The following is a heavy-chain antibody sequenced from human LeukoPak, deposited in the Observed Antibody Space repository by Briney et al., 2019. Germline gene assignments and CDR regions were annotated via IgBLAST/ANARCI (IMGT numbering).Heavy chain of an antibody. CDR1: GGSFSGYY. D-gene: IGHD3-3*01. J-gene: IGHJ4*02. Sequence: AETLSLTCAVYGGSFSGYYWSWIRQPPGKGLEWIGEINHSGSTNYNPSLKNRVTISVDTSKNQFSLKLSSVTAADTAVYYCARGLWIFGVVTHFDYWGQGTLVTVSS. CDR2: INHSGST. CDR3: ARGLWIFGVVTHFDY. V-gene: IGHV4-34*01.